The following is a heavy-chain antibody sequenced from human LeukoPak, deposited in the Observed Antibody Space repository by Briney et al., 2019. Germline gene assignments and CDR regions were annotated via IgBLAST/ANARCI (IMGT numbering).Heavy chain of an antibody. Sequence: PSETLSLTCTVSGGSISSYYWSWIRQPPGKGLEWIGYIYYSGSTNYNPSLKSRVTISVDTSKNQFSLKLSSVTAADTAVYYCARDCSGGSCYPYAFDIWGQGTMVTVSS. D-gene: IGHD2-15*01. V-gene: IGHV4-59*01. CDR2: IYYSGST. J-gene: IGHJ3*02. CDR1: GGSISSYY. CDR3: ARDCSGGSCYPYAFDI.